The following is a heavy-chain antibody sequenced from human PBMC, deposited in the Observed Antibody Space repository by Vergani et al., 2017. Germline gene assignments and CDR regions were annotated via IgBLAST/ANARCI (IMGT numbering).Heavy chain of an antibody. Sequence: QVQLVESGGGVVQRGGSLRLSCATSGFTLSNYDMQWIRQGPGKGLEFVAFIQFDGSNQYYADYVKGRFTRSRDFSKNTLYLQMNSLRTDDTATYYCAKHFRGWGIDYWGQGTQVIVSS. CDR2: IQFDGSNQ. D-gene: IGHD3-16*01. CDR1: GFTLSNYD. CDR3: AKHFRGWGIDY. V-gene: IGHV3-30*02. J-gene: IGHJ4*02.